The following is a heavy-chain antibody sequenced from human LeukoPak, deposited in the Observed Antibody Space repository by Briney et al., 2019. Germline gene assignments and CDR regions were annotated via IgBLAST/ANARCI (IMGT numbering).Heavy chain of an antibody. CDR1: GYIFTHYW. D-gene: IGHD3-10*01. Sequence: PGESLKISCQVSGYIFTHYWIGWVRQMPGKGLESMRIIYPADSDTTYSPSFQGQVTISADKSIDTVYLQWSSLKASDTAMYYCARQSRDGSKTRGYFFDHWGQGTLVTVSS. J-gene: IGHJ5*02. V-gene: IGHV5-51*01. CDR3: ARQSRDGSKTRGYFFDH. CDR2: IYPADSDT.